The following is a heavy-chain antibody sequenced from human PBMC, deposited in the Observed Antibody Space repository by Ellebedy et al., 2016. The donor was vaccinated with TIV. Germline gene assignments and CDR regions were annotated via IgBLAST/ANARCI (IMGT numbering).Heavy chain of an antibody. V-gene: IGHV1-46*01. D-gene: IGHD2-15*01. CDR2: IDPSNGGT. CDR1: GYRLSRYY. CDR3: ARYQSSGDDY. Sequence: ASVKVSXXASGYRLSRYYIHWMRQAPGRGLEWMGVIDPSNGGTSYSQKFQGRLLVTTDTSTSTVYMDLSSLRFDDTAMYYCARYQSSGDDYWGQGTLVTVSS. J-gene: IGHJ4*02.